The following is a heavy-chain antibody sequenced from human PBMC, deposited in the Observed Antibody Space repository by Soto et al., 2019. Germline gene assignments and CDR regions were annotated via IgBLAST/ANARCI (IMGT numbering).Heavy chain of an antibody. Sequence: TSVKVSCKSSGYTFTSYDMHWVRQAPGQGLEWMGIINPSGGSTSYTQKFQGRVTMTRDTSTSTVYMELSSLRSEDTAVYYCARAGLGKVTYYDFWSGPAYWGQGTLVTVSS. CDR2: INPSGGST. CDR1: GYTFTSYD. CDR3: ARAGLGKVTYYDFWSGPAY. J-gene: IGHJ4*02. D-gene: IGHD3-3*01. V-gene: IGHV1-46*01.